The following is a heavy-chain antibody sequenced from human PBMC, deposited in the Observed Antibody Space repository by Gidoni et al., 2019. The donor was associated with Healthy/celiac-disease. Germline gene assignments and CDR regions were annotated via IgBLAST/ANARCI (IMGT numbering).Heavy chain of an antibody. V-gene: IGHV4-34*01. CDR2: INHSGST. Sequence: QVQLQQWGAGLLKPSETLSLTCAVYGGSFSGYYWSWIRQPPGKGLEWIGEINHSGSTNYNPSLKSRVTISVDTSKNQFSLKLSSVTAADTAVYYCARFIVVVPAAVNGSPTKTSDYWGQGTLVTVSS. D-gene: IGHD2-2*01. CDR1: GGSFSGYY. J-gene: IGHJ4*02. CDR3: ARFIVVVPAAVNGSPTKTSDY.